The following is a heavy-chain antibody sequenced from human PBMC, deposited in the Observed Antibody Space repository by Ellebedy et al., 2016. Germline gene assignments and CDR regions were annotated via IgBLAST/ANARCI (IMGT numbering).Heavy chain of an antibody. CDR1: GYTFTSYG. CDR3: ARVSYYYGSVSSRNLHTFDY. J-gene: IGHJ4*02. D-gene: IGHD3-10*01. Sequence: ASVKVSCKASGYTFTSYGISWVRQAPGQGLEWMGWTSAYNGDTKYEENVKGRVTMTTDTSTNTAYMELRSLRSNDTAMYYCARVSYYYGSVSSRNLHTFDYWGQGTLVTVSS. V-gene: IGHV1-18*01. CDR2: TSAYNGDT.